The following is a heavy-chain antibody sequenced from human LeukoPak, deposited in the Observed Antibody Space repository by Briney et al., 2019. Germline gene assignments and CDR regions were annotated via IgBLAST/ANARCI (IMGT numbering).Heavy chain of an antibody. D-gene: IGHD3-10*01. V-gene: IGHV5-51*01. J-gene: IGHJ4*02. Sequence: MHGESLKISCKGSGYSFTSYWIGWVRQMPGKGLEWMGIIYPGDSDTRYSPSFQGQVTISADKSISTAYLQWSSLKASDTAMYYCARLYGSGSYYSYFDYWGQGTLVTVSS. CDR2: IYPGDSDT. CDR3: ARLYGSGSYYSYFDY. CDR1: GYSFTSYW.